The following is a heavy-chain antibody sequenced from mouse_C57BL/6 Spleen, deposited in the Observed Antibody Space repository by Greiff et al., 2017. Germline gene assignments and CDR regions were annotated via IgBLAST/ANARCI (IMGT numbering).Heavy chain of an antibody. V-gene: IGHV1-26*01. CDR2: INPNNGGT. J-gene: IGHJ2*01. CDR3: ASLQLTLEFDY. D-gene: IGHD3-2*02. CDR1: GYTFTDYY. Sequence: VQLQQSGPELVKPGASVKISCKASGYTFTDYYMNWVKQSHGKSLEWIGDINPNNGGTSYNQKFKGKATLTVDKSSSTAYMELRSLTSEDSAVYDCASLQLTLEFDYWGQGTTLTVSS.